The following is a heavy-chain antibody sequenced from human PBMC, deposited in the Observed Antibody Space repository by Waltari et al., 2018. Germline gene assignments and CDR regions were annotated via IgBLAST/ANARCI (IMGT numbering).Heavy chain of an antibody. V-gene: IGHV4-61*02. CDR1: GGSISSGNYS. Sequence: QVQLQESGPGLVKPSQTLSLTCTVSGGSISSGNYSWSWIRQPAGKGLDWIGRIYINGGTTYNPSLKSRVTISIDTPKNRFSLKLTSVTAADTAMYYCASDRYYYDSSGSGAYWGQGALVTVSS. D-gene: IGHD3-22*01. CDR2: IYINGGT. CDR3: ASDRYYYDSSGSGAY. J-gene: IGHJ4*02.